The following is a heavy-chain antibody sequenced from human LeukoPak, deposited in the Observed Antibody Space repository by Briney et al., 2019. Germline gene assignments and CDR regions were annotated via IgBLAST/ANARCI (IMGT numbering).Heavy chain of an antibody. V-gene: IGHV3-21*01. D-gene: IGHD3-16*01. CDR1: GFTFSSYE. Sequence: GGSLRLSCAASGFTFSSYEMNWVRQAPGKGLEWVSSISGSSSYTHYADSVKGRFTISRDNAKNSLFLQMNSLRAEDTAVYYCARDPLTPGDSGHMDVWGKGTTVTVSS. CDR2: ISGSSSYT. CDR3: ARDPLTPGDSGHMDV. J-gene: IGHJ6*03.